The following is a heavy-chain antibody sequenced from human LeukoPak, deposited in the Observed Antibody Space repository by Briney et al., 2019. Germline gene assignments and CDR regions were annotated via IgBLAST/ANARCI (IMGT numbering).Heavy chain of an antibody. D-gene: IGHD6-13*01. J-gene: IGHJ4*02. V-gene: IGHV4-61*01. CDR2: IYYSGSS. Sequence: SETLSLTCTVSGDSVSSGSYYWTWIRQPPGKGLEWIGYIYYSGSSNYNPSLKSRVTISVDTSKNQFSLNLTSVTAADTAVYYCAREGSSSYFFDYWGQGTLVTVSS. CDR1: GDSVSSGSYY. CDR3: AREGSSSYFFDY.